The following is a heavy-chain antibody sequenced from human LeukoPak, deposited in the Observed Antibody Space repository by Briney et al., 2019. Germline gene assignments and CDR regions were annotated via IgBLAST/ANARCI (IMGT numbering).Heavy chain of an antibody. V-gene: IGHV1-3*01. D-gene: IGHD3-3*01. Sequence: ASVKVSCKASGYTFTSYAMHWLRQAPGQRLEWMGWINAGNGNTKYSQKFQGRVTMTRNTSISTAYMELSSLRSEDTAVYYCARSLAYYDFWSGYQNYYYYYGMDVWGQGTTVTVSS. CDR3: ARSLAYYDFWSGYQNYYYYYGMDV. J-gene: IGHJ6*02. CDR2: INAGNGNT. CDR1: GYTFTSYA.